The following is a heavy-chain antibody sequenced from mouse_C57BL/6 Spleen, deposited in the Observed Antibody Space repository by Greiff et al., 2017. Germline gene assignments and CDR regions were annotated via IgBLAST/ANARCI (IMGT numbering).Heavy chain of an antibody. CDR2: INPNNGGT. D-gene: IGHD2-13*01. CDR3: ARGGDYDEAMDY. V-gene: IGHV1-18*01. Sequence: VQLQQSGPELVKPGASVKIPCKASGYTFTDYNMDWVKQSHGKSLEWIGDINPNNGGTIYNQKFKGKATLTVDNSSSTAYMELRSLTSEDTAVYYCARGGDYDEAMDYRGQGTSVTVSS. J-gene: IGHJ4*01. CDR1: GYTFTDYN.